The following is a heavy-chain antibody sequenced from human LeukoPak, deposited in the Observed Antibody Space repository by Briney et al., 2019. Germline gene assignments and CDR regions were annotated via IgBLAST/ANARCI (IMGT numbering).Heavy chain of an antibody. J-gene: IGHJ4*02. CDR2: IYPGDSDT. CDR1: GSRFTSYW. Sequence: GESLKISCKGSGSRFTSYWIGWVRKMPGKGLGWMGIIYPGDSDTRYSPSFQGQVTISADKSISTAYLQWSSLKASDTAMYYCASLEHYYDSSGYYWWYFDYWGQGTLVTVSS. CDR3: ASLEHYYDSSGYYWWYFDY. V-gene: IGHV5-51*01. D-gene: IGHD3-22*01.